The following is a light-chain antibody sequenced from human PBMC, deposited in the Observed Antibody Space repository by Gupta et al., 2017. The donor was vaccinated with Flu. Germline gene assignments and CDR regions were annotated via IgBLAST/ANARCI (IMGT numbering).Light chain of an antibody. J-gene: IGLJ3*02. CDR1: SSNIGINY. V-gene: IGLV1-51*01. CDR3: GTWYNILSAMV. Sequence: HSVLTQPPSISAAPGQKVTIPCSGSSSNIGINYVSWYQQLPVTAPKLLIFDNHKRPAGIPDRFSGSKSGTAATLGITGLQTGDEADYYCGTWYNILSAMVFGGGTKLTVL. CDR2: DNH.